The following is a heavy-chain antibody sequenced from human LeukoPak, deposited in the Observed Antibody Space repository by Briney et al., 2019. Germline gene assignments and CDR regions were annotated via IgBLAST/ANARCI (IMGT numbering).Heavy chain of an antibody. CDR1: GGTFSNYA. V-gene: IGHV1-69*05. CDR2: IIRTA. D-gene: IGHD3-3*01. CDR3: AREAQFFLGFDP. J-gene: IGHJ5*02. Sequence: ASVKVSCKASGGTFSNYAISWVRQATGQGLEWRGGIIRTANYAQKFQGRVTITTDESTSTAYMELTSLRSEDTAVYYCAREAQFFLGFDPWGQGTLVTVSS.